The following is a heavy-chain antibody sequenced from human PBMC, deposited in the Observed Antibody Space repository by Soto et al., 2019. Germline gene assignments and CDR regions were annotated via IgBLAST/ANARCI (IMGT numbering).Heavy chain of an antibody. CDR2: IYYSGST. Sequence: QVQLQESGPGLVKPSQTLSLTCTVSGGSISSGDYYWSWIRQPPGKGLEWIGYIYYSGSTYYNPCLKSGVTISVDTSKNQFSLKLSSVTAADTAVYYCARVGLPTIFPLYWGQGTLVTVSS. CDR1: GGSISSGDYY. D-gene: IGHD3-3*01. V-gene: IGHV4-30-4*01. J-gene: IGHJ4*02. CDR3: ARVGLPTIFPLY.